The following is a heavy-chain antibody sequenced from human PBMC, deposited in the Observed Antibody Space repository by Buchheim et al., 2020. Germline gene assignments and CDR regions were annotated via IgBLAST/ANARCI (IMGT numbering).Heavy chain of an antibody. J-gene: IGHJ4*02. CDR1: GYTFTSYY. Sequence: QVQLVQSGAEVKKPGASVKVPCKASGYTFTSYYMHWVRQAPGQGLEWMGIINPSGGSTSYAQKFQGRVTMTRETSKSTVYMELSSLRSEDTDVYYCARDGSRPSRYCSGGSCYSFDYWGQGTL. CDR3: ARDGSRPSRYCSGGSCYSFDY. D-gene: IGHD2-15*01. CDR2: INPSGGST. V-gene: IGHV1-46*01.